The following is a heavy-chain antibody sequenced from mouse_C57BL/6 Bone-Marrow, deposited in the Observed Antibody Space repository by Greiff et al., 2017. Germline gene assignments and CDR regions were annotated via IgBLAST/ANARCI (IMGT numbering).Heavy chain of an antibody. CDR2: ISNGGGST. Sequence: EVHLVESGGGLVQPGGSLKLSCAASGFTFSDYYMYWVRPTPEKRLEWVAYISNGGGSTYYPDTVKGRFTISRANAKNTLYLQMSRLKSEDTAMYYCARPYDYDGYYFDYWGQGTTLTVSS. J-gene: IGHJ2*01. CDR3: ARPYDYDGYYFDY. D-gene: IGHD2-4*01. V-gene: IGHV5-12*01. CDR1: GFTFSDYY.